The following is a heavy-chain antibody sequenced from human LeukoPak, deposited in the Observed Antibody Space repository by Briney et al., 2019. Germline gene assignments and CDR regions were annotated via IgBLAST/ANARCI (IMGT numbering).Heavy chain of an antibody. CDR1: GGSITSYY. CDR3: ARLPMAVTPHVDY. CDR2: MYYSGTT. V-gene: IGHV4-59*01. J-gene: IGHJ4*02. D-gene: IGHD2-21*02. Sequence: PSETLSLTCTVSGGSITSYYRSWIRQSPGKGLEWIGFMYYSGTTNYNPSLKSRVTISLGMSKNQFSLKLSSVTAAVTAVCYCARLPMAVTPHVDYWGQGTLVTVSS.